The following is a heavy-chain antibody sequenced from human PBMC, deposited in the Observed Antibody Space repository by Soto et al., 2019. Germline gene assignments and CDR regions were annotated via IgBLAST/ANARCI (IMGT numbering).Heavy chain of an antibody. Sequence: PGGSLRLSCSASGLTFSSYAMTWVRQAPGRGLEWVSGISGGGYSTDYADSVKGRFTISRDNSKNTLYLQMNSLRVEDTAVYYCAKDMVSSTASDAFDIWGQGTAVTVSS. CDR3: AKDMVSSTASDAFDI. CDR2: ISGGGYST. J-gene: IGHJ3*02. D-gene: IGHD3-10*01. CDR1: GLTFSSYA. V-gene: IGHV3-23*01.